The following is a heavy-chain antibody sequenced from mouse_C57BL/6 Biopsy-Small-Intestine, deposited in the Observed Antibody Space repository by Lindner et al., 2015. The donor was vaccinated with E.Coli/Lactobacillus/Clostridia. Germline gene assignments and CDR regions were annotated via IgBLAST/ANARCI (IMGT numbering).Heavy chain of an antibody. V-gene: IGHV5-17*01. D-gene: IGHD1-1*01. CDR2: ISSGSSTI. Sequence: VQLQESGGSFVKPGGSLKLSCAASGFTFSDYGMHWVRQAPEKGLEWVAYISSGSSTIYYADTVKGRFTISRDNAKNTLFLQMTSLRSEDTAMYYCARTHYYYGSSYDFDYWGQGTTLTVSS. CDR1: GFTFSDYG. CDR3: ARTHYYYGSSYDFDY. J-gene: IGHJ2*01.